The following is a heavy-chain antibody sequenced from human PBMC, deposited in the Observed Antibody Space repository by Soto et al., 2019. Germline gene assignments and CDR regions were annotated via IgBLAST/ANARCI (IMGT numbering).Heavy chain of an antibody. J-gene: IGHJ4*02. CDR3: ARDRGLYYYDSSGYFDY. CDR2: IYHSGST. CDR1: GGSISSSNW. D-gene: IGHD3-22*01. Sequence: SETLSLTCAVSGGSISSSNWWSWVRQPPGKGLEWIGEIYHSGSTNYNPSLKSRVTISVDKSKNQFSLKLSSVTAADTAVYYCARDRGLYYYDSSGYFDYWGQGTLVTVSS. V-gene: IGHV4-4*02.